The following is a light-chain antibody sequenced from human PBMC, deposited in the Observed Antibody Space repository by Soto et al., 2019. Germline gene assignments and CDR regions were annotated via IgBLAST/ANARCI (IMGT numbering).Light chain of an antibody. V-gene: IGKV3-20*01. J-gene: IGKJ2*01. CDR1: QSVSSRN. CDR3: QHYDDSPPRYT. Sequence: EIVLTQSPATLSLSPGERATLSCRASQSVSSRNLAWYQQKPGQAPRLVISGASSRAAGLPDRFSGSGSGTDFTLTISRLEPEDFAFYYCQHYDDSPPRYTFGQGTKLEIK. CDR2: GAS.